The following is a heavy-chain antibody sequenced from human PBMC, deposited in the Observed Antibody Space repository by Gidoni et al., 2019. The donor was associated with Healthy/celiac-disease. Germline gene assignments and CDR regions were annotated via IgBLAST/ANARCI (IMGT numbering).Heavy chain of an antibody. V-gene: IGHV4-39*07. CDR1: GGSISSSSYY. CDR2: IYYSGST. D-gene: IGHD5-12*01. J-gene: IGHJ4*02. CDR3: AREGEMATNFDY. Sequence: LSLTCTVSGGSISSSSYYWDWIRQPPGKGLEWIGSIYYSGSTYYNPSLKSRVTISVDTSKTQFSLKLSSVTAADTAVYYCAREGEMATNFDYWGQGTLVTVSS.